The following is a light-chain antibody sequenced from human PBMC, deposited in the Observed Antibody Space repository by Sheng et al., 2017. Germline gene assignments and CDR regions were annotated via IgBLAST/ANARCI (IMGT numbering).Light chain of an antibody. CDR1: QSLSNN. CDR3: QQYNNWPRT. V-gene: IGKV3-15*01. Sequence: EILMTQSPATLSASPGERATLSCRASQSLSNNLAWYQQKPGQAPRLLISGASTRATGIPARFSGSGSGTEFTLTISSLQSEDFAVYYCQQYNNWPRTFGQGTEGGN. CDR2: GAS. J-gene: IGKJ1*01.